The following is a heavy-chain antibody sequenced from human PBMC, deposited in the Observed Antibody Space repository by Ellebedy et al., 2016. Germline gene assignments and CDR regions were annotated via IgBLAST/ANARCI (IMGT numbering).Heavy chain of an antibody. Sequence: SVKVSXKASGGTFSSYAISWVRQAPGQGLEWMGRIIPILGIANYAQKFQGRVTITADKSTSTAYMELSSLRSEDTAMYYCARLYYDSSGYPQLPDYWGQGTLVTVSS. D-gene: IGHD3-22*01. J-gene: IGHJ4*02. CDR1: GGTFSSYA. CDR3: ARLYYDSSGYPQLPDY. CDR2: IIPILGIA. V-gene: IGHV1-69*04.